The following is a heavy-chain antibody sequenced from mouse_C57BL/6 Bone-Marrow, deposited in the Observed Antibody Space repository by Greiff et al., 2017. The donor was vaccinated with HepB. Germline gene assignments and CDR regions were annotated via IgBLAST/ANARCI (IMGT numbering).Heavy chain of an antibody. Sequence: VQLLQPGAELVKPGASVKMSCKASGYTFTSYWITWVKQRPGPGLAWIGDIYPGSGSTNYNEKFKSKATLTVDTYSSTAYMQLSSLTAEDSAVYYGARWEYCGSSYAWFAYWGQGTLVTVSA. CDR1: GYTFTSYW. CDR3: ARWEYCGSSYAWFAY. V-gene: IGHV1-55*01. J-gene: IGHJ3*01. CDR2: IYPGSGST. D-gene: IGHD1-1*01.